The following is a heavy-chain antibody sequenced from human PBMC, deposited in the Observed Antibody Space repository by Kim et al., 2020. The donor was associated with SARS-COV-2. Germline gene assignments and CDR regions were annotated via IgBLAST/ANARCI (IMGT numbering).Heavy chain of an antibody. CDR2: IYYSGST. J-gene: IGHJ4*01. V-gene: IGHV4-59*08. Sequence: SETLSLTCTVSGGSISSYYWSWIRQPPGKGLEWIGYIYYSGSTNYNPSLKSRVTISVDTSKNQFSLKLSSVTAADTAVYYCARLSRSWYFGIAVAGAFD. CDR1: GGSISSYY. CDR3: ARLSRSWYFGIAVAGAFD. D-gene: IGHD6-19*01.